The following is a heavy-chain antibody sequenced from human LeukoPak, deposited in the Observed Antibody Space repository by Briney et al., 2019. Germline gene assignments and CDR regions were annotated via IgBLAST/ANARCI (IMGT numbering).Heavy chain of an antibody. J-gene: IGHJ5*02. CDR1: GGTFSSYA. V-gene: IGHV1-69*05. CDR2: IIPIFGTA. D-gene: IGHD2-2*01. Sequence: SVKVSCKASGGTFSSYAISWVRQAPGQGLEWMGRIIPIFGTANYAQKFQGRVTITTDESTSTAYMELSSLRSEDTDVYYCAREGTKAGYCSSTSCSNWFDPWGQGTLVTDSS. CDR3: AREGTKAGYCSSTSCSNWFDP.